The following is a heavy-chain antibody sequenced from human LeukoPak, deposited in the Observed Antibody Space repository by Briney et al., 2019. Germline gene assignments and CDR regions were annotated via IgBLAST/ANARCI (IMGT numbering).Heavy chain of an antibody. Sequence: PGGSLRLSCTGSGFPFNMFAMNWVRQAPGQGLEWVSGPSRGGETRKYADSAKRRLTVSRDASKNMVFLQMNDLRPEDTAVYYCAKEQRIRHCSEGVCMEGYYFDYWGQGSLVTVSS. CDR1: GFPFNMFA. CDR3: AKEQRIRHCSEGVCMEGYYFDY. V-gene: IGHV3-23*01. J-gene: IGHJ4*02. D-gene: IGHD2-8*01. CDR2: PSRGGETR.